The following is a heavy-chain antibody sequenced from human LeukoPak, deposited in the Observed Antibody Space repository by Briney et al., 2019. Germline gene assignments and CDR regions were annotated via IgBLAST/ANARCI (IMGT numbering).Heavy chain of an antibody. Sequence: GGSLRLSCAASGFTFSSYSMDWVRQAPGKGLEWVSYISSSSSTIYYADSVKGRFTISRDNAKNSLYLQMNSLRVEDTAVYYCARGIAAAGSYWGQGTLVTVSS. CDR1: GFTFSSYS. J-gene: IGHJ4*02. CDR2: ISSSSSTI. D-gene: IGHD6-13*01. V-gene: IGHV3-48*01. CDR3: ARGIAAAGSY.